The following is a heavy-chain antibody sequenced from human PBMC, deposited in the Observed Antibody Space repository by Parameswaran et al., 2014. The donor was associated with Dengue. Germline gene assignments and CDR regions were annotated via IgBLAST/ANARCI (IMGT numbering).Heavy chain of an antibody. D-gene: IGHD5-18*01. Sequence: WIRQPPGKALEWLALIDWDDDKYYSTSLKTRLTISKDTSKNQVVLTMTNMDPVDTATYYCARILGYSYGTAYFDYWGQGTLVTVSS. CDR3: ARILGYSYGTAYFDY. J-gene: IGHJ4*02. CDR2: IDWDDDK. V-gene: IGHV2-70*01.